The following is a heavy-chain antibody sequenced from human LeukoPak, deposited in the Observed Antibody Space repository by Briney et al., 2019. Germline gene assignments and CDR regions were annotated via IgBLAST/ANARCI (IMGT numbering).Heavy chain of an antibody. CDR1: GFSFSNHW. Sequence: GGSLRLSCAASGFSFSNHWMHWVRQAPGKGMMWVSRINRDGSRTDYADSVKGRFTISRDDAKNTLYLQVNSLRAEDTAVYFCARGGSDTAMAHDYWGQGTLVTVSS. D-gene: IGHD5-18*01. CDR3: ARGGSDTAMAHDY. CDR2: INRDGSRT. J-gene: IGHJ4*02. V-gene: IGHV3-74*01.